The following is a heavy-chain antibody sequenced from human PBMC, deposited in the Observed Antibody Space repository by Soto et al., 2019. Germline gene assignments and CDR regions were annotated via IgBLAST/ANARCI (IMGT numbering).Heavy chain of an antibody. CDR3: ARGDYGQYADYNRFDP. Sequence: QVRLQQWGAGLVRPSETLSLTCAVYGGSFNNYCWSWIRQPPGKVLEWIGEVCPGGRTNYSPTLTRAVRIAVEGSKNLFSLRLTSVTVADTAVYYCARGDYGQYADYNRFDPWGQGNLVIVAA. J-gene: IGHJ5*02. D-gene: IGHD3-10*01. CDR1: GGSFNNYC. CDR2: VCPGGRT. V-gene: IGHV4-34*02.